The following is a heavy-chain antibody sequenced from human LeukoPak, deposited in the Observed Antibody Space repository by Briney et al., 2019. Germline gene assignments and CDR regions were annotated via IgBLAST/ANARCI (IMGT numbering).Heavy chain of an antibody. CDR2: MNPNSGNT. CDR3: ARGIPGSYDYVWGTDYYFDY. J-gene: IGHJ4*02. CDR1: GYTFTTYD. Sequence: GASVKVSCKASGYTFTTYDINWVRQATGQGLEWMGWMNPNSGNTGYAQRFRGRVTMTRNTSISTAYMELSSLRSEDTAVYYCARGIPGSYDYVWGTDYYFDYWGQGTLVTVSS. V-gene: IGHV1-8*01. D-gene: IGHD3-16*01.